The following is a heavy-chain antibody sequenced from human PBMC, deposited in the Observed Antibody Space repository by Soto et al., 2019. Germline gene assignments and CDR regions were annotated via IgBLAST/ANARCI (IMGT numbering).Heavy chain of an antibody. CDR2: ISYDGSNK. CDR1: GFTFSSYA. Sequence: QVQLVESGGGVVQPGRSLRLSCAASGFTFSSYAMHWVRQAPGKGLEWVAVISYDGSNKYYADSVKGRFTISRDNSKNMLYLQMNSLRAEDTAVYYCARGGLNLFDYWGQGTLVTVSS. V-gene: IGHV3-30-3*01. J-gene: IGHJ4*02. D-gene: IGHD1-1*01. CDR3: ARGGLNLFDY.